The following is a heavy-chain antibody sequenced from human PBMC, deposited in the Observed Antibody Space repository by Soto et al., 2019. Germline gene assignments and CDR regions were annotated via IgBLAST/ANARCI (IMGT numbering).Heavy chain of an antibody. D-gene: IGHD6-13*01. V-gene: IGHV3-23*01. J-gene: IGHJ4*02. Sequence: EVQLLESGGGLVQPGGSLRLSCAASGFTFSSYAMSWVRQAPGKGLEWVSAISGSGGSTYYADSVKGRFTISRDNSKNTLYLQMNSLRAEDTAVYYCAKGEPSSSWLVLRVSEYYYWGQGTLVTVSS. CDR2: ISGSGGST. CDR1: GFTFSSYA. CDR3: AKGEPSSSWLVLRVSEYYY.